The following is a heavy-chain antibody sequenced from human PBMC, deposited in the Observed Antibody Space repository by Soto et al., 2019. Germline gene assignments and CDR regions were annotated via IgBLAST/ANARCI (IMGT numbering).Heavy chain of an antibody. V-gene: IGHV6-1*01. D-gene: IGHD1-7*01. Sequence: SQTLSLTCAISGDSVSSNSAAWNWIRQAPSRGLKWLGRTYYKSRWYNDFAVSVKSRITINPDTSRNQFSLQLHSVTPEDTAVYYCARAAMTGTINAFAIWGQGTMVTVSS. CDR2: TYYKSRWYN. J-gene: IGHJ3*02. CDR1: GDSVSSNSAA. CDR3: ARAAMTGTINAFAI.